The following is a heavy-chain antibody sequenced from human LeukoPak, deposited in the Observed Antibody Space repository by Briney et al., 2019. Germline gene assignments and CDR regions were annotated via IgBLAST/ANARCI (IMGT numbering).Heavy chain of an antibody. CDR3: ARALPSPLYSGSYADAFDI. J-gene: IGHJ3*02. D-gene: IGHD1-26*01. V-gene: IGHV3-21*01. Sequence: GGSLRLSCAASGFTFSSYSMNWVRQAPGKGLEWVSSISSSSRYIYYADSVKGRFTISRDNAKNSLYLQMNSLRAEDTAVYYCARALPSPLYSGSYADAFDIWGRGTMVIVSS. CDR2: ISSSSRYI. CDR1: GFTFSSYS.